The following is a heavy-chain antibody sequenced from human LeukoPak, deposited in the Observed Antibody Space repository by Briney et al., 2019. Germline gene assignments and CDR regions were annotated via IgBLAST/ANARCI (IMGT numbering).Heavy chain of an antibody. CDR1: GGSFSSYA. Sequence: ASVKVSRKASGGSFSSYAISWVRQAPGQGLEWMGGIIPIFGTANYAQKFQGGVTITADESTSTAYMELSSLRSEDTAVYYCARVAGFYYYYGMDVWGKGTTVTVSS. CDR3: ARVAGFYYYYGMDV. V-gene: IGHV1-69*13. J-gene: IGHJ6*04. CDR2: IIPIFGTA.